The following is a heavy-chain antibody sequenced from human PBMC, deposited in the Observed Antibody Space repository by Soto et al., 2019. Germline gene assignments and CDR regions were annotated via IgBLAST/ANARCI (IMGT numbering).Heavy chain of an antibody. J-gene: IGHJ5*02. D-gene: IGHD1-7*01. CDR2: IYYSGST. CDR1: GGSISSYY. Sequence: SETLSLTCTVSGGSISSYYWSWIRQPPGKGLEWIGYIYYSGSTNYNPSLKSRATISVDTSKNQFSLKLSSVTAADTAVYYCARGKLGRPDDPWGQGTLVTVSS. CDR3: ARGKLGRPDDP. V-gene: IGHV4-59*01.